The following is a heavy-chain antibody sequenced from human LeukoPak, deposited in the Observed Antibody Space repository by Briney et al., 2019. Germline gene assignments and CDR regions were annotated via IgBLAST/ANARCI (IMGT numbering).Heavy chain of an antibody. D-gene: IGHD2-2*01. CDR1: GYTFSGFY. J-gene: IGHJ4*02. V-gene: IGHV1-2*02. CDR3: ARSIVVVPAAMNY. CDR2: INPNSGGT. Sequence: ASVKVSCKASGYTFSGFYVHWVRQAPGQGLEWMGWINPNSGGTNYAQKFQGRVTMTRDTSISTAYMELSRLRSDDTAVYYCARSIVVVPAAMNYWGQGTLVTVSS.